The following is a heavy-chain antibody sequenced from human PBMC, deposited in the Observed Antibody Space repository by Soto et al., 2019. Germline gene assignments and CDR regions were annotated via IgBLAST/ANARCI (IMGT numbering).Heavy chain of an antibody. D-gene: IGHD3-22*01. CDR3: ARLMVYYYDSSGLNWFDP. V-gene: IGHV1-69*06. CDR1: GGTFSSYA. Sequence: QVQLVQSGAKVKKPGSSVKVSCKASGGTFSSYAISWVRQAPGQGLEWMGGIIPIFGTANYAQKFQGRVTITADKSTSTAYMELSSLRSEDTAVYYCARLMVYYYDSSGLNWFDPWGQGTLVTVSS. J-gene: IGHJ5*02. CDR2: IIPIFGTA.